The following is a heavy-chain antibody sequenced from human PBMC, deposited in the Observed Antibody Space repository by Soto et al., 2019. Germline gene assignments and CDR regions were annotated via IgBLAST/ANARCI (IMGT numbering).Heavy chain of an antibody. CDR2: IWYDENNK. CDR3: ARDKGGGAVVPDY. J-gene: IGHJ4*02. CDR1: GFTFNTYG. D-gene: IGHD6-19*01. V-gene: IGHV3-33*01. Sequence: QVQLVESGGGVVQPGRSLRLSCAASGFTFNTYGMHWVRQAPGKGLEWVAVIWYDENNKYYADSVKGRFTISRDNSKNPLYLQMNSLRGEDTAVYYCARDKGGGAVVPDYWGQGTLVTVSS.